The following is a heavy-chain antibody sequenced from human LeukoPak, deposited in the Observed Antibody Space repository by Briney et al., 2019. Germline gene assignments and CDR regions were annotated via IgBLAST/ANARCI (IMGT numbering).Heavy chain of an antibody. CDR3: ARHVGPGYYDSSGYYLD. Sequence: GESLKISCKGSGYSFTTYWIGWVRQMPGTGLEWMGIIYPGDSDTKYSPSFQGQVTISADKSISTAYLQWSSLEASDTAMYYCARHVGPGYYDSSGYYLDWGQGTLVTVSS. CDR1: GYSFTTYW. D-gene: IGHD3-22*01. J-gene: IGHJ4*02. CDR2: IYPGDSDT. V-gene: IGHV5-51*01.